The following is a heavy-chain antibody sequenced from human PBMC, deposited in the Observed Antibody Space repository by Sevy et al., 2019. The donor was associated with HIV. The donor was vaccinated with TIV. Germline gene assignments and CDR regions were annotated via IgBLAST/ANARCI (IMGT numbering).Heavy chain of an antibody. CDR3: ARVVYGDYVNYFDP. J-gene: IGHJ5*02. CDR2: IYYSGSI. V-gene: IGHV4-39*01. Sequence: SETLSLTCSVSSGSISSSSYYWGWIRQPPGKGLEWIGTIYYSGSIYYSPSLKSRVSISVDTSKNQFSLKLISVTAADTAVYYCARVVYGDYVNYFDPWGQGTLVTVSS. D-gene: IGHD4-17*01. CDR1: SGSISSSSYY.